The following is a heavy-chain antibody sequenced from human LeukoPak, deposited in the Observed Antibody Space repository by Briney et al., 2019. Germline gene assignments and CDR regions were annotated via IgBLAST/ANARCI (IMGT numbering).Heavy chain of an antibody. CDR2: INSDGSST. D-gene: IGHD2-15*01. Sequence: GGSLRLSCAASGFTFSSYWMHRVRQAPGKGLVWVSRINSDGSSTSYADSVKGRFTISRDNAKNTLYLQMNSLRAEDTAVYYCARPAPLYCSGGSCLNDAFDIWGQGTMVTVSS. CDR3: ARPAPLYCSGGSCLNDAFDI. CDR1: GFTFSSYW. V-gene: IGHV3-74*01. J-gene: IGHJ3*02.